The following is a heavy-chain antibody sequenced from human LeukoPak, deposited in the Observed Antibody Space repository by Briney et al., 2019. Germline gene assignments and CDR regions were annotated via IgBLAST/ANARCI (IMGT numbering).Heavy chain of an antibody. D-gene: IGHD6-13*01. CDR1: GYTFTSYG. CDR2: ISAYNGNT. J-gene: IGHJ6*02. CDR3: ASLKSEALYSSSWTPHYYYYGMDV. V-gene: IGHV1-18*01. Sequence: GASVKVSCKASGYTFTSYGISWVRQAPGQGLEWMGWISAYNGNTNYAQKLQGRVTMTTDTSTSTAYMELRSLRSDDTAVYYCASLKSEALYSSSWTPHYYYYGMDVWGQGTTVTVSS.